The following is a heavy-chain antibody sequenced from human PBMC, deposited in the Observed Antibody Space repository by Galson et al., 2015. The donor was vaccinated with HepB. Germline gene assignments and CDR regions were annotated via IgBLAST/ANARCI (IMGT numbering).Heavy chain of an antibody. CDR2: INTNTGNP. CDR3: AWQWLVPDYYYGMDV. V-gene: IGHV7-4-1*02. J-gene: IGHJ6*02. D-gene: IGHD6-19*01. Sequence: SVKVSCKASGYTFTSYAMNWVRQAPGQGLEWMGWINTNTGNPTYAQGFTGRFVFSLDTSVSTAYLQISSLKAEDTAVYYCAWQWLVPDYYYGMDVWGQGTTVTVSS. CDR1: GYTFTSYA.